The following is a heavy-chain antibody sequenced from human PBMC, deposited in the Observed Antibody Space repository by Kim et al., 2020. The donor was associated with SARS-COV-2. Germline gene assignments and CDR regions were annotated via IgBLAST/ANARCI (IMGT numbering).Heavy chain of an antibody. J-gene: IGHJ4*02. CDR2: IWVDGKNR. D-gene: IGHD6-19*01. CDR3: AREGHSSGRAGSFVD. V-gene: IGHV3-33*01. Sequence: GGSLRLSCVGSGFSFDNAHMHWVRQAPGKGLEWVALIWVDGKNRLYVDSVKGRFTTSRDNVQNTMYLQMDSLREEATAVYYCAREGHSSGRAGSFVDWGQGTLVTVSS. CDR1: GFSFDNAH.